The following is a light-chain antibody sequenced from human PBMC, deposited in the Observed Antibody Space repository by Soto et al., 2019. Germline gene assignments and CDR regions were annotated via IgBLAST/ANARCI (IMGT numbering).Light chain of an antibody. J-gene: IGLJ1*01. CDR2: DVS. Sequence: SALTQPASVTGSPGQSITISCNRTSSDVGGYNYVSWYQQHPGKAPKLMIYDVSNRPSGVSNRFSGSKSGNTASLTISGLQAEDEADYYCSPYTSSSTPYVFGTGTKVT. CDR3: SPYTSSSTPYV. CDR1: SSDVGGYNY. V-gene: IGLV2-14*01.